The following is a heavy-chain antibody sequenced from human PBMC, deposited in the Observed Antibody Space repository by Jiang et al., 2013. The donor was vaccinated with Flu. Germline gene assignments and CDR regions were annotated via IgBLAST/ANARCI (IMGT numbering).Heavy chain of an antibody. V-gene: IGHV3-49*03. J-gene: IGHJ4*02. CDR3: TRAARPIN. Sequence: VQLVESGGGLVEPGRSLRLSCTASGFTFGDNAIGWFRQAPGEGLEWVGFITSETYGGTTQYAASVKGRFTISRDDSKSIAYLQMNSLKADDTAVYYCTRAARPINWGQGTLVTVSS. CDR1: GFTFGDNA. CDR2: ITSETYGGTT. D-gene: IGHD6-6*01.